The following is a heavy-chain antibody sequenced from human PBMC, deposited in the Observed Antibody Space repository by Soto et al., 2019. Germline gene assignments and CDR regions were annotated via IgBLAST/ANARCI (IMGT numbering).Heavy chain of an antibody. J-gene: IGHJ6*03. CDR1: GYTFTGYY. Sequence: ASVKVSCKASGYTFTGYYMHWVRQAPGQGLEWMGWINPNSGGTNYAQKFQGWVTMTRDTSISTAYMELSRLRSDDTAVYYCARQLRTDNYYMDVWGKGTTVTVSS. CDR2: INPNSGGT. CDR3: ARQLRTDNYYMDV. V-gene: IGHV1-2*04. D-gene: IGHD2-2*01.